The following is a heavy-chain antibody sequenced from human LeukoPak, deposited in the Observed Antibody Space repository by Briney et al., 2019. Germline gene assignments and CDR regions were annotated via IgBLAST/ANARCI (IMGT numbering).Heavy chain of an antibody. Sequence: PGGSLRLSCGGSGVTFSECAIHWVRQASGKGLESCTSINSRANNHAATYAASVRGRFTISRDDSKSTAYLQLNSLKTEDTAVYFCTRDGGSYSHLDYWGPGTLVTVSS. CDR2: INSRANNHAA. CDR1: GVTFSECA. V-gene: IGHV3-73*01. CDR3: TRDGGSYSHLDY. J-gene: IGHJ4*02. D-gene: IGHD1-26*01.